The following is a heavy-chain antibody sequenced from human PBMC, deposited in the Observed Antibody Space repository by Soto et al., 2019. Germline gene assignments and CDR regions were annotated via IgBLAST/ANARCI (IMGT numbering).Heavy chain of an antibody. CDR1: GGSISSSSYY. Sequence: SETLSLTCTVSGGSISSSSYYWGWIRQPPGKGLEWIGSIYYSGSTYYNPSLKSRVTISVDTSKNQFSLKLSSVTAADTAVYYCVRQKTGRDYWFDPWGQGTLVTVSS. J-gene: IGHJ5*02. V-gene: IGHV4-39*01. D-gene: IGHD1-1*01. CDR2: IYYSGST. CDR3: VRQKTGRDYWFDP.